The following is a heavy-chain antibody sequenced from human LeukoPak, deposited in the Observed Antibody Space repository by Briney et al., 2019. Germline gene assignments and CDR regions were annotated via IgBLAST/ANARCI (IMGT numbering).Heavy chain of an antibody. V-gene: IGHV4-34*01. D-gene: IGHD3-22*01. CDR3: ARELSGYYYPYYYYGMDV. J-gene: IGHJ6*02. Sequence: SETLSLTCAVYGGSFSGYYWSWIRQPPGKGLEWIGEINHSGSTNYNPSLKSRVTISVDTSKNQFSLKLSSVTAADTVVYYCARELSGYYYPYYYYGMDVWGQGTTVTVSS. CDR2: INHSGST. CDR1: GGSFSGYY.